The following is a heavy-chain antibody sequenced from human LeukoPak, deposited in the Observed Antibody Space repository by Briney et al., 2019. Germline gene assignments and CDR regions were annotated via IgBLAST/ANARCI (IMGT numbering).Heavy chain of an antibody. CDR1: GGTFSSYA. CDR2: IIPILGIA. D-gene: IGHD6-6*01. V-gene: IGHV1-69*04. Sequence: ASVKVSCKASGGTFSSYAISWVRQAPGQGLEWMGRIIPILGIANYAQKFQGRVTITADKSTSTAYMELSSLRSEDTAVHYCARDALGSSSSPWYYYGMDVWGQGTTVTVSS. CDR3: ARDALGSSSSPWYYYGMDV. J-gene: IGHJ6*02.